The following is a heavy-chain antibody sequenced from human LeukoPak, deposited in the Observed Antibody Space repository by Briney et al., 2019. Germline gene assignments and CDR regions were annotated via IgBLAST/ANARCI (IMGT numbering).Heavy chain of an antibody. CDR1: RFTFSSYS. J-gene: IGHJ4*02. Sequence: GGSLRLSCAASRFTFSSYSLNWVRQAPGKGLEWVSSISTSSRYIYYADSVKGRFTNSRDNAKNSLYLQMNSLRAEDTAVYYCARDYSPPHYYDSSGYFDSWGQGTLVTVSS. CDR3: ARDYSPPHYYDSSGYFDS. V-gene: IGHV3-21*01. D-gene: IGHD3-22*01. CDR2: ISTSSRYI.